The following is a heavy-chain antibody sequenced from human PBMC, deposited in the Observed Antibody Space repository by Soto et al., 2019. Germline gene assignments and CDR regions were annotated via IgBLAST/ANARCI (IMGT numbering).Heavy chain of an antibody. V-gene: IGHV3-30-3*01. CDR3: VREGDCSGGSCSIFDY. CDR2: ISYDGSNK. CDR1: GFAFSHYP. D-gene: IGHD2-15*01. J-gene: IGHJ4*02. Sequence: QVQLVESGGGEVQPGKSLRLSCAASGFAFSHYPVHWVRQAPGKGLEWVAVISYDGSNKYYEDSVKGRFTIFRDNSKNTLYLQMNSLRDEDTAVYYCVREGDCSGGSCSIFDYWGQGTLVTVSS.